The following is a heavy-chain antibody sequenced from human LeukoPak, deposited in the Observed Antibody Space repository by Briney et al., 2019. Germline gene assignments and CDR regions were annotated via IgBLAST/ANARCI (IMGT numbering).Heavy chain of an antibody. Sequence: GASVKVSCKASGYTFTGYYMHWVRQAPGQGLEWMGRINPNSGGTNYAQKFQGRVTITRNTSISTAYMELSSLRSEDTAVYYCARVSGYYDFWSGYFYYYYYYMDVWGKGTTVTVSS. CDR3: ARVSGYYDFWSGYFYYYYYYMDV. V-gene: IGHV1-2*06. J-gene: IGHJ6*03. CDR2: INPNSGGT. CDR1: GYTFTGYY. D-gene: IGHD3-3*01.